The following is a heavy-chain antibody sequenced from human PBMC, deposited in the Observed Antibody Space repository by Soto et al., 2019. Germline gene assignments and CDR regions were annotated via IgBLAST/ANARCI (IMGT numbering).Heavy chain of an antibody. CDR3: AKGRGSGWAWSFDH. Sequence: GSLRLSCAASGCTFKESAMNWVRQAPGNGLEWGASISDTVARTWYAESVRGRLSIYREDSKKTLYLQMNSLRGEETAVYYCAKGRGSGWAWSFDHWGQGTLVQVSS. V-gene: IGHV3-23*01. D-gene: IGHD6-19*01. J-gene: IGHJ4*02. CDR2: ISDTVART. CDR1: GCTFKESA.